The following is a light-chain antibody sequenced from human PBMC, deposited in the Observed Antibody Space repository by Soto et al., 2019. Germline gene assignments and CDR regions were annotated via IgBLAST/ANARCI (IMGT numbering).Light chain of an antibody. CDR3: CSCAGSSTLV. Sequence: QSVLTQPASVSGSPGQSITISCTGTSSDVGSYNLVSWYQQHPGKAPKLMIYEGSKRPSGVSNRFSGSKSGNTASLTISGLQAEDEAVYYCCSCAGSSTLVFGGGTKLTVL. J-gene: IGLJ2*01. CDR2: EGS. V-gene: IGLV2-23*01. CDR1: SSDVGSYNL.